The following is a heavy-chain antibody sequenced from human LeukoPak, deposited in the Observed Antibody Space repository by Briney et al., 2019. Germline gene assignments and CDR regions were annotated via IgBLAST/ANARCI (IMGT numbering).Heavy chain of an antibody. V-gene: IGHV3-30*02. Sequence: GGSLRLSCAASGFTFSSYAMSWVRQAPGKGLEWVAFIRYDGSNKYYADSVKGRFTISRDNSKNTLYLQMNSLRAEDTAVYYCARGNVFDYWGQGTLVTVSS. CDR2: IRYDGSNK. CDR1: GFTFSSYA. J-gene: IGHJ4*02. CDR3: ARGNVFDY. D-gene: IGHD4-23*01.